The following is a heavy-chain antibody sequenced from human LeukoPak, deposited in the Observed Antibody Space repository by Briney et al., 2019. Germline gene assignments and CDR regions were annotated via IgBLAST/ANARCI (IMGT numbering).Heavy chain of an antibody. D-gene: IGHD3-10*01. V-gene: IGHV1-3*01. CDR2: INAGNGNT. CDR3: ASSTSELLWFGELKG. CDR1: GYTFTSYA. Sequence: ASVKVSCKASGYTFTSYAMHWVRQAPGQRLERMGWINAGNGNTKYSQRFQGRVTITRDTSASTAYMELSSLRSEDTAVYYCASSTSELLWFGELKGWGQGTLVTVSS. J-gene: IGHJ4*02.